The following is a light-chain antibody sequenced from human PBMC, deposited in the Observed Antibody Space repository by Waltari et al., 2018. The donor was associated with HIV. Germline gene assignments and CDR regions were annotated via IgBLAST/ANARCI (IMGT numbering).Light chain of an antibody. CDR2: DVS. V-gene: IGLV2-11*01. CDR3: CSYAGTYTYV. Sequence: QSALTQPRSVSGSPGQSVTISCTGTSSDVGDYNSVSWYQQHPGKAPKLMIYDVSKWPPGVPDRFSGSKSGNTASLTISGLQAEEEADYYCCSYAGTYTYVFGTGTKVTVL. CDR1: SSDVGDYNS. J-gene: IGLJ1*01.